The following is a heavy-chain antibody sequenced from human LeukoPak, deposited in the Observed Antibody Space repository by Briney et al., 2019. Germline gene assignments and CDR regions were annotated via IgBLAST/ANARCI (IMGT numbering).Heavy chain of an antibody. J-gene: IGHJ4*02. CDR1: GGSIGTYF. CDR3: ARSIRYLDY. Sequence: SETLSLTCSVSGGSIGTYFWTWIRQPPGKGLEWIGYIYYSGSTNYNPSLKSRVTISVDTSKNQFSLKLSSVTAADTAVYYCARSIRYLDYWGQGTLVTVSS. CDR2: IYYSGST. D-gene: IGHD3-3*01. V-gene: IGHV4-59*01.